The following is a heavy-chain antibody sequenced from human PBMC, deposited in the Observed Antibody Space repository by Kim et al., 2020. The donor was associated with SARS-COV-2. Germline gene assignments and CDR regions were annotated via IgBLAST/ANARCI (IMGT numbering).Heavy chain of an antibody. CDR3: GKSLSGGTTVFFDY. V-gene: IGHV3-23*01. J-gene: IGHJ4*02. Sequence: GGSLRLSCAASGFSFSSNAMSWVRHASAKGLEWVSAIRGSCDTTYYDDYVNGRFTFFRDNSMRTLYQQTSSLRAEDPAVQYCGKSLSGGTTVFFDYWGQG. CDR2: IRGSCDTT. CDR1: GFSFSSNA. D-gene: IGHD3-16*01.